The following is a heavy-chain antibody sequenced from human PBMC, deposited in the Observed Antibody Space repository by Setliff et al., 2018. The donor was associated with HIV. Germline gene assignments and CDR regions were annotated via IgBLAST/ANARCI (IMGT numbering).Heavy chain of an antibody. CDR1: GYTFTSYG. CDR2: ISAYSGDT. V-gene: IGHV1-18*01. D-gene: IGHD3-10*01. J-gene: IGHJ4*02. CDR3: ARDARDHFYGSGHIDK. Sequence: RASVKVSCKASGYTFTSYGFSWVRQAPGQGLQWMGWISAYSGDTRFAQEFQGRLTMTTDTSTNTAYMALGSLKSDDTAVYYCARDARDHFYGSGHIDKWGQGTQVTVSS.